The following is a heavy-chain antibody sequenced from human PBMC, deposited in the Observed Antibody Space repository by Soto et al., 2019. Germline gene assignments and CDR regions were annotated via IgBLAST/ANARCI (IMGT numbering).Heavy chain of an antibody. J-gene: IGHJ4*02. CDR3: ATSRDTTGYFDH. CDR2: IIPLSGTS. CDR1: GGTFSSSG. V-gene: IGHV1-69*01. Sequence: QVQLVPSGAEVRKPGSSVKVSCKASGGTFSSSGINWVRQAPGQGLEWIGGIIPLSGTSSHAQKFQGRVTITADESTGTVNMELGSLTSDDTAVYYCATSRDTTGYFDHWGQGNLVTVSS. D-gene: IGHD1-1*01.